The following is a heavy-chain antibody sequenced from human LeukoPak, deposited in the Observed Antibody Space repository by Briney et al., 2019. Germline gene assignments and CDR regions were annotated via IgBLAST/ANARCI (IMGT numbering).Heavy chain of an antibody. D-gene: IGHD2-15*01. Sequence: GGSLRLSCAGSGFTFSDSAMSWVRQAPGKGLEWVSTISGSGGGTYYADSVKGRFTISRDNSKNTLYLQMNSLRAEDTAVYFCAERGYDGYVEYWGQGTLVTVSS. CDR3: AERGYDGYVEY. J-gene: IGHJ4*02. CDR1: GFTFSDSA. CDR2: ISGSGGGT. V-gene: IGHV3-23*01.